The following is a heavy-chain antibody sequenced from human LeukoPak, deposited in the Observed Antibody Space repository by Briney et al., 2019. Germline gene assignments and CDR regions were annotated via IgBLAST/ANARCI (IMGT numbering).Heavy chain of an antibody. J-gene: IGHJ3*02. CDR1: GGSISSSSYY. CDR3: AHIVVVPAAMFGAFDI. V-gene: IGHV4-39*01. CDR2: IYYSGST. D-gene: IGHD2-2*01. Sequence: SQTLSPTCAVSGGSISSSSYYWGWIRQPPGKGPEWIGSIYYSGSTYYNPSLKSRVTISVDTSKNQFSLKLSSVTAADTAVYYCAHIVVVPAAMFGAFDIWGQGTMVTVSS.